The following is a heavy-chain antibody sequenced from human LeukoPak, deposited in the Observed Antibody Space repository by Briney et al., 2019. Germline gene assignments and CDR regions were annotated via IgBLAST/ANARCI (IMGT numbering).Heavy chain of an antibody. CDR1: GGSISSFY. V-gene: IGHV4-59*12. J-gene: IGHJ3*02. Sequence: SETLSLTCTVSGGSISSFYWSWIRQPPGKGLEWIGYIYYTGSTNYNSSLKSRVTISVDTSKNQFSLKLSSVTAADTAVYYCARVLGLTYYDFWSGYSAHAFDIWGQGTMVTVSS. D-gene: IGHD3-3*01. CDR3: ARVLGLTYYDFWSGYSAHAFDI. CDR2: IYYTGST.